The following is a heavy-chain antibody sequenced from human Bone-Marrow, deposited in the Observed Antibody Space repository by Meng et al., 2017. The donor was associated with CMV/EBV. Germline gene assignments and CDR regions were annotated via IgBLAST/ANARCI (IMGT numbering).Heavy chain of an antibody. CDR3: VRSRDELSKEFDR. J-gene: IGHJ5*02. CDR1: GGSISSHY. V-gene: IGHV4-59*03. D-gene: IGHD5-24*01. Sequence: SETLSLTCTVSGGSISSHYWSWIRQAPGKGLEWIGYITDRGSTSYNPSLKSRVSFLVGADKKKFPLRLISVTAADTAVFYCVRSRDELSKEFDRWGQGTLVTVSS. CDR2: ITDRGST.